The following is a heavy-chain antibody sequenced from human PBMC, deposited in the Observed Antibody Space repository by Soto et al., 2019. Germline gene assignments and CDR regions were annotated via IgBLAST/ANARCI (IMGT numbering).Heavy chain of an antibody. V-gene: IGHV4-30-4*01. CDR1: GGSISSGDYY. J-gene: IGHJ6*02. CDR2: IYYSGST. Sequence: SETLSLTCTVSGGSISSGDYYWSWIRQPPGKGLEWIGYIYYSGSTYYNPSLKSRVTISADTSKNQFSLKLSSVTAADTAVYYCARDYAVGSLPYYYYGMDVWGQGTTVTVSS. CDR3: ARDYAVGSLPYYYYGMDV. D-gene: IGHD3-16*01.